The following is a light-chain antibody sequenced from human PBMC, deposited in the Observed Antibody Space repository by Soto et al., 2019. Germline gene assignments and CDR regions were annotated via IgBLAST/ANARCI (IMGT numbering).Light chain of an antibody. CDR2: AVS. Sequence: EIVMTQSPGTLSVSPGERATLSCRAGQGVTTNFAWYQQKSGQSPRLLIYAVSIRATGVPARFSGTGSGTDFTLTISGLPSEDSAVYCCQQYNNSPWTFGQGTRVEIK. V-gene: IGKV3-15*01. CDR1: QGVTTN. J-gene: IGKJ1*01. CDR3: QQYNNSPWT.